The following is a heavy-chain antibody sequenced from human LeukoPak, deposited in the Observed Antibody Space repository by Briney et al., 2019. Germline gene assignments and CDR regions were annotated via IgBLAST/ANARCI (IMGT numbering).Heavy chain of an antibody. CDR2: INPNSGGT. Sequence: ASVKVSCKASGYTFTGYYMHWVRQAPGQGLEWMGWINPNSGGTNYAQKFQGRVTMTRDTSISTAYMELSRLRSDDTAVYYCARVFSPLRFDAPFDYWGQGTLVTVSS. J-gene: IGHJ4*02. CDR3: ARVFSPLRFDAPFDY. D-gene: IGHD5-12*01. V-gene: IGHV1-2*02. CDR1: GYTFTGYY.